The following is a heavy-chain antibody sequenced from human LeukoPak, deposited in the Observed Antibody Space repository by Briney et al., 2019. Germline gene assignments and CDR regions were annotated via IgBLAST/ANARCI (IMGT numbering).Heavy chain of an antibody. CDR1: GFTFSTYV. CDR2: ISGSGTKT. Sequence: TGGSLRLSCAASGFTFSTYVITCVREAPGRGVEWGSGISGSGTKTYSAHSVKGRFTISRDNSKNTLYLQMNSLRAEDTAVYFCARGRRIGTNLYYFDFWGQGAPVTVSS. J-gene: IGHJ4*02. D-gene: IGHD1-14*01. V-gene: IGHV3-23*01. CDR3: ARGRRIGTNLYYFDF.